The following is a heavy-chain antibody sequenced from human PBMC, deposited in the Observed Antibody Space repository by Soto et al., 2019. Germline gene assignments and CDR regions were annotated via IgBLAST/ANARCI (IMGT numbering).Heavy chain of an antibody. CDR1: GFTFSSYA. D-gene: IGHD3-10*01. CDR2: ISGSGGST. V-gene: IGHV3-23*01. Sequence: EVQLLESGGGLVQPGGSLRLSCAASGFTFSSYAMSWVRQAPGKGLEWVSAISGSGGSTYYADSVKGRFTISRDNSKNTLYLQMNSLRAEDTAVCYCAFHRGHYYDSDYWGQGTLVTVSS. CDR3: AFHRGHYYDSDY. J-gene: IGHJ4*02.